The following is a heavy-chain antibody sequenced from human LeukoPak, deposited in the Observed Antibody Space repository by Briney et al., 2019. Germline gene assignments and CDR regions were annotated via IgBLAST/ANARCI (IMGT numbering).Heavy chain of an antibody. CDR1: DDSISSNSYY. CDR3: ARRQWQDPEWGYYFDY. V-gene: IGHV4-39*07. D-gene: IGHD6-19*01. Sequence: SETLSLTCTVSDDSISSNSYYWGWIRQPPGKGLEWIGSIYYSGSTFYNPSLKSRVTILVDTSKNQFSLKLSSVTAADTAVYYCARRQWQDPEWGYYFDYWGQGTLVTVSS. CDR2: IYYSGST. J-gene: IGHJ4*02.